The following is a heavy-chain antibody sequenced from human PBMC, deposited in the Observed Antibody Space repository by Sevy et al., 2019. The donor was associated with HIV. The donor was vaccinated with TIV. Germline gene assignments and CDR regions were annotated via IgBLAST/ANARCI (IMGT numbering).Heavy chain of an antibody. Sequence: GESLKISCAASGFTFSDYYMSWIRQAPGRGLEWVSSISSRSSHINYADSMQGRFTISRDNAKNSLYLQMNSLRAEDTAVYYCARDRNNYGTGYFDYWVQGTLVTVSS. CDR2: ISSRSSHI. CDR1: GFTFSDYY. J-gene: IGHJ4*02. V-gene: IGHV3-11*06. CDR3: ARDRNNYGTGYFDY. D-gene: IGHD5-18*01.